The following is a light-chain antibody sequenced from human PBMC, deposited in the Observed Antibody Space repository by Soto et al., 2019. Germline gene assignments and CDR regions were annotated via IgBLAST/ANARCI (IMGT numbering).Light chain of an antibody. Sequence: EIVLTQSPGTLSLSPGERATLSCRASQSVSSSYLAWYQQKPGQAPRLLIYGASSRATGIPDRFSGSGSGTDFTLTISSLQPEDLATYYCQQSHSTPYTFGQGTKLEI. CDR3: QQSHSTPYT. CDR2: GAS. J-gene: IGKJ2*01. CDR1: QSVSSSY. V-gene: IGKV3-20*01.